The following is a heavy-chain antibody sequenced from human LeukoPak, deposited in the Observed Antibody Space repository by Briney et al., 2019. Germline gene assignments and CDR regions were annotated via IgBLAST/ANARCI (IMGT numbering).Heavy chain of an antibody. CDR3: ARPARGLRHDAFEI. CDR1: GGSISSSSYY. Sequence: ASETLSLTCTISGGSISSSSYYWGWIRQPPGKGLEWIGSVFDSGSTDYTDYNPSLKSRVTISIDTSKNQFSLKLNSVTAADTAVYYCARPARGLRHDAFEIWGQGTMVTVSS. D-gene: IGHD4-17*01. V-gene: IGHV4-39*01. CDR2: VFDSGSTDYT. J-gene: IGHJ3*02.